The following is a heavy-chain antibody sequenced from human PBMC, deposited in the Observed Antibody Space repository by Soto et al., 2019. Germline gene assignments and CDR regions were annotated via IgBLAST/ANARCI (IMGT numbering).Heavy chain of an antibody. V-gene: IGHV4-30-4*01. Sequence: QVQLQESGPGLVKPSQTLSLTCTVSGGSISSGDYYWSWIRQPPGKGLEWIGYIYYSGSTYYNPSLKSRDTISVDTSKNQFSLKLSSVTAADTAVYYCARDPSYYDSSGYFRRRAFDIWGQGTMVTVSS. D-gene: IGHD3-22*01. CDR1: GGSISSGDYY. CDR3: ARDPSYYDSSGYFRRRAFDI. CDR2: IYYSGST. J-gene: IGHJ3*02.